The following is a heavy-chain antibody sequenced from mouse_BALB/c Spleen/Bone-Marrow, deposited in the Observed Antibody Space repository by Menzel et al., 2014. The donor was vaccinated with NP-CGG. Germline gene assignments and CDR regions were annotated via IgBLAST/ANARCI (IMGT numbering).Heavy chain of an antibody. V-gene: IGHV14-3*02. CDR1: GFNIKDTY. D-gene: IGHD2-2*01. J-gene: IGHJ2*01. CDR3: ASYVYGYYFDY. CDR2: IDPANDNT. Sequence: EVQLQQSGAELVKPGASVKLSCTASGFNIKDTYIHWVKQRPEQGLEWIGRIDPANDNTKYDPKFQGKATITADTSSSTAYLQLSSLTSEDTAVYYCASYVYGYYFDYRGQGTPLTVSS.